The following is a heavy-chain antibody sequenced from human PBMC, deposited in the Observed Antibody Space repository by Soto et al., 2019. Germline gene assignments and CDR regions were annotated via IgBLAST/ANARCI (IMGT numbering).Heavy chain of an antibody. J-gene: IGHJ4*02. V-gene: IGHV3-30*18. Sequence: QVQLVESGGGVVQPGRSLRLSCAASGFTFSSYGMHWVRQAPGKGLGWVTAISYDGNVAYYAESVKGRFTISRDNSKNTLYLQMNSLRTEDTAMYYCAKEGPITNWYFDYWGQGTLVTVSS. D-gene: IGHD1-1*01. CDR1: GFTFSSYG. CDR2: ISYDGNVA. CDR3: AKEGPITNWYFDY.